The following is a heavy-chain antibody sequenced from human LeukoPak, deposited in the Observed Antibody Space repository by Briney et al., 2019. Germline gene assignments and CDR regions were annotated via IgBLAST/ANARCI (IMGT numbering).Heavy chain of an antibody. D-gene: IGHD1-7*01. CDR2: ISTSGST. Sequence: SETLSLTCTVSGGSISSYYWNWIRQPAGKGLEWIGRISTSGSTNYNPSLRSRVTMSVDTSKNHFSVKLTSVTTADTAVYYCARLYGNFQNYYDYWGQGTLVTVSS. CDR1: GGSISSYY. J-gene: IGHJ4*02. V-gene: IGHV4-4*07. CDR3: ARLYGNFQNYYDY.